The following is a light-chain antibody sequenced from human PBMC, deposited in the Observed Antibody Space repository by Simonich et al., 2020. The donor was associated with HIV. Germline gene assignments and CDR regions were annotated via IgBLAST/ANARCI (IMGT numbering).Light chain of an antibody. CDR1: SSDVGGYNY. Sequence: QSALTQPASVSGSPGQSITISCTGTSSDVGGYNYVSWYQQHPGKAHKLMIYDVSNRPSGVSYRFSASKSGNTASLTISGLQAEDEANYYCNSYSSSSTVIFGGGTWLTVL. J-gene: IGLJ2*01. V-gene: IGLV2-14*03. CDR2: DVS. CDR3: NSYSSSSTVI.